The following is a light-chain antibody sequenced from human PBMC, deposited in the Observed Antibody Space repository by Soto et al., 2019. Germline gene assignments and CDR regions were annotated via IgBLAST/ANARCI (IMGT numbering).Light chain of an antibody. CDR3: QAWDSSPL. Sequence: SYELTQPPSVSVSPGQTASITCSGDKLGDKYACWYQQKPGQSPVLVIYQDSKRPSGIPERFSGSNSGNTATLTISGTQAMDEADYYCQAWDSSPLLGGGTKLTVL. V-gene: IGLV3-1*01. CDR2: QDS. J-gene: IGLJ2*01. CDR1: KLGDKY.